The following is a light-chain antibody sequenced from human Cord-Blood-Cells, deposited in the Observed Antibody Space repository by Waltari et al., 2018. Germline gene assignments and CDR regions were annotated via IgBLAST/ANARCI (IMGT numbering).Light chain of an antibody. Sequence: QSALTQPASVSGSPGQSITISCTGTSRDVGSYNLFSWYQQHPGKAPKLMIYEGSKRPSGVSNRFSGSKSGNTASLTISGLQAEDEADYYCCSYAGSSTPNWVFGGGTKLTVL. CDR3: CSYAGSSTPNWV. CDR2: EGS. V-gene: IGLV2-23*01. CDR1: SRDVGSYNL. J-gene: IGLJ3*02.